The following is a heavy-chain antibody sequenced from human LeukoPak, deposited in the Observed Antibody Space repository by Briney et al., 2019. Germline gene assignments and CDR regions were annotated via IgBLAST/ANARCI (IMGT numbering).Heavy chain of an antibody. Sequence: PGGSLRLSCPASGFTFSSYEMNWVRQAPGKGLEWVSYISSSGSTIYYADSVKGRFTISRDNAKNSLYLQMNSLRAEDTAVCYCAELGITMIGGVWGKGTTVTISS. V-gene: IGHV3-48*03. D-gene: IGHD3-10*02. J-gene: IGHJ6*04. CDR1: GFTFSSYE. CDR3: AELGITMIGGV. CDR2: ISSSGSTI.